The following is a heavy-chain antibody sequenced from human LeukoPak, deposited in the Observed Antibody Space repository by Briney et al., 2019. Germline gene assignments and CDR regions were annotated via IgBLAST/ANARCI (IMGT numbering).Heavy chain of an antibody. CDR3: ARDIAAAVYYMDV. CDR1: GFTFSDYY. Sequence: PGRSLRLSCAASGFTFSDYYMSWIRQAPGKGLEWVSYISSSGSTIYYADSVKGRFTISRDNAKNSLYLQMNSLRAEDTAVYYCARDIAAAVYYMDVWGKGTTVTVSS. V-gene: IGHV3-11*04. CDR2: ISSSGSTI. J-gene: IGHJ6*03. D-gene: IGHD6-13*01.